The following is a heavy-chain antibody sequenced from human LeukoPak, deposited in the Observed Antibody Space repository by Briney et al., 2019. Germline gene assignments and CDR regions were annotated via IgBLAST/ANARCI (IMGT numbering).Heavy chain of an antibody. Sequence: GGSLRLSCAASGFTFSRYWMHWVRQAPGKGLVWVSRADYDGSDTSYADSVRGRFTISRDNAKNTLYLQMNSLSAEDTAVYYCATLAASGTNYWGQGTLFTVSS. CDR1: GFTFSRYW. D-gene: IGHD6-13*01. CDR3: ATLAASGTNY. CDR2: ADYDGSDT. V-gene: IGHV3-74*01. J-gene: IGHJ4*02.